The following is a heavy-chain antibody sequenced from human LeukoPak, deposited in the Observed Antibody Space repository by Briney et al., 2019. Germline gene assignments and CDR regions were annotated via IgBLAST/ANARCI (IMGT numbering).Heavy chain of an antibody. CDR2: IYYSGST. CDR1: GGSVSSGSYY. CDR3: ARASIVVVVADYYGMDV. D-gene: IGHD2-15*01. V-gene: IGHV4-61*01. J-gene: IGHJ6*02. Sequence: PSETLSLTCTVSGGSVSSGSYYWSWIRQPPGKGLEWIGYIYYSGSTNYNPSLKSRVTISVDTSKNQFSLKLSSVTAADTAVYYCARASIVVVVADYYGMDVWGQGTTVTVFS.